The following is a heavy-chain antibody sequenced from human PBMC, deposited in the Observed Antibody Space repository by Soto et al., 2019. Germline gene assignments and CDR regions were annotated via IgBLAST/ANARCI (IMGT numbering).Heavy chain of an antibody. CDR1: GGTFRNYP. D-gene: IGHD6-6*01. V-gene: IGHV1-69*02. CDR3: AIRPFVVLTYFDS. CDR2: IFPLTDIP. J-gene: IGHJ4*02. Sequence: QVQLVQSGTEVKKPGSSVKVSCKASGGTFRNYPINWVRQAPGQGLEWMGSIFPLTDIPDYAQNFQARLTTPPDKSTSTAYMELRSLTSADTAMYFCAIRPFVVLTYFDSWCQETLVTVSS.